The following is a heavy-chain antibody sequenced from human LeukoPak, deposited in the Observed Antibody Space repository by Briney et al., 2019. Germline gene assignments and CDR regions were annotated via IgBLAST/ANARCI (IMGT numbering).Heavy chain of an antibody. J-gene: IGHJ3*02. D-gene: IGHD3-22*01. CDR3: ARDLLYYDSSALRDHLAFDI. CDR2: IYYSGST. V-gene: IGHV4-59*01. CDR1: GGSISSYY. Sequence: KSSETLSLTCTVSGGSISSYYWSWIRQPPGKGLEWIGYIYYSGSTNYNPSLKSRVTISVDTSKNQFSLKLSSVTAADTAVYYCARDLLYYDSSALRDHLAFDIWGQGTMVTVSS.